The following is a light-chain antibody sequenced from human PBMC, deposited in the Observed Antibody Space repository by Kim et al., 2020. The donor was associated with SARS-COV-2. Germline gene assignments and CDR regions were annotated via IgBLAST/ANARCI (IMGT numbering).Light chain of an antibody. CDR2: KDT. V-gene: IGLV3-27*01. Sequence: VSPGQTAGITCSGDVLAKKNARWFQQKPGQAPVLVIYKDTERPSGIPERFSGSSSGTTVTLTISGAQVGDEGDYYCYSYSAAGEPLLGGGTQLTVL. CDR3: YSYSAAGEPL. CDR1: VLAKKN. J-gene: IGLJ2*01.